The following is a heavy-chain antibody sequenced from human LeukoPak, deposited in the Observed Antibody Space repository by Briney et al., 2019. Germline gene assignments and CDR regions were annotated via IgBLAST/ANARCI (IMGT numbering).Heavy chain of an antibody. CDR3: AFARAGILAAAFDY. CDR2: IVGSGADT. J-gene: IGHJ4*02. V-gene: IGHV3-23*01. CDR1: GFTFSSYA. D-gene: IGHD6-13*01. Sequence: NPGGSLRLSCAVSGFTFSSYAMTWVRRAPGKGLEWVSGIVGSGADTYYADSVKGRFTISRDNSKDTLYLQMNSLRPEDTAVYYCAFARAGILAAAFDYWGQGTLVTVSS.